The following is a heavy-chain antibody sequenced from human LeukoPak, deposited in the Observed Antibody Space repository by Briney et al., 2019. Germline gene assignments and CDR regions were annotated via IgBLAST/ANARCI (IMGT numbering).Heavy chain of an antibody. V-gene: IGHV3-11*01. D-gene: IGHD3-10*01. J-gene: IGHJ4*02. Sequence: GGSLRPSCAASGFTFSDYYMSWIRQAPGKGLEWVSYISSSGSTIYYADSVKGRFTISRDNAKNSLYLQMNSLRAEDTAVYYCARATYSGSYADYWGQGTLVTVSS. CDR1: GFTFSDYY. CDR2: ISSSGSTI. CDR3: ARATYSGSYADY.